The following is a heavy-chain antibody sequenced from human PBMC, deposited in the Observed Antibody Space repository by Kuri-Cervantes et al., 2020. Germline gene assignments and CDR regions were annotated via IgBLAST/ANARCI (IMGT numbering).Heavy chain of an antibody. CDR1: GFIFSNYW. D-gene: IGHD3-10*01. J-gene: IGHJ4*02. CDR2: VNSDGGTT. V-gene: IGHV3-74*01. CDR3: ARGGLLTMVRGVVNYPNDY. Sequence: GESLKISCAASGFIFSNYWMHWVRQAPGKGLVWVSRVNSDGGTTNYADSVKGRFTTSRDNAKNTLHLQMNSLRAEDTAVCYCARGGLLTMVRGVVNYPNDYWGQGTLVTVSS.